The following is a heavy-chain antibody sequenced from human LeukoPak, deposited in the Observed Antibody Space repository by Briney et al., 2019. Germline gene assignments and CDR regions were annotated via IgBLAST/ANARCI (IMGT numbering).Heavy chain of an antibody. V-gene: IGHV1-18*01. CDR2: ISAYNGNT. CDR3: ARNGHDYGRTFPFDY. D-gene: IGHD4-17*01. J-gene: IGHJ4*02. Sequence: ASVKDSCKASGYTFTSYGISWVRQAPGQGLEWMGWISAYNGNTNYAQKLQGRVTMTTDTSTSTAYMELRSLRSDDTAVYYCARNGHDYGRTFPFDYWGQGTLVTVSS. CDR1: GYTFTSYG.